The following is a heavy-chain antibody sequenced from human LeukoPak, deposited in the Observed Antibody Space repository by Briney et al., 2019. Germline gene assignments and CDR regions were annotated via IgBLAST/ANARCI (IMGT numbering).Heavy chain of an antibody. CDR2: ISYDGSNK. V-gene: IGHV3-30*03. Sequence: GGSLRLSCAASGFTFSSYGMHWVRQAPGKGLEWVAVISYDGSNKYYADSVKGRFTISRDNSKNTLYLQMNSLRYEDTAVYYCARDLKEKWELLGDHFDYWGQGTLVTVSS. CDR1: GFTFSSYG. D-gene: IGHD1-26*01. CDR3: ARDLKEKWELLGDHFDY. J-gene: IGHJ4*02.